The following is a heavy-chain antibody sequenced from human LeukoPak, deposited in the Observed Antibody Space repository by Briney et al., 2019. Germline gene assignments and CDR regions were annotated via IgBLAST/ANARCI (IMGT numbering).Heavy chain of an antibody. V-gene: IGHV3-30-3*01. CDR1: GFTFSSYA. CDR2: ISYDGSNK. D-gene: IGHD6-19*01. CDR3: ARIAVAGPLDY. Sequence: GGSLRLSCAASGFTFSSYAMHWVRQAPGKGLEWVAVISYDGSNKYYADSVKGRFTISRDNSKNTLYLQMNSLRAEDTAVYYCARIAVAGPLDYWGQGTLVTVSS. J-gene: IGHJ4*02.